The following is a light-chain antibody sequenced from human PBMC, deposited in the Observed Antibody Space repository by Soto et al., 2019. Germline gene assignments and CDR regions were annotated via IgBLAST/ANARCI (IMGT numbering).Light chain of an antibody. CDR3: QQSYSTPPIT. CDR2: DAS. V-gene: IGKV1-39*01. CDR1: QSIANY. J-gene: IGKJ5*01. Sequence: DIQMTQSPSSLSASVGDRVTITCRASQSIANYLNWYQLKPGKAPKLLIHDASSVQSGVPSRFSGSGSGTDFTLTISSLQPEDFATYYCQQSYSTPPITFGQGTRLEIK.